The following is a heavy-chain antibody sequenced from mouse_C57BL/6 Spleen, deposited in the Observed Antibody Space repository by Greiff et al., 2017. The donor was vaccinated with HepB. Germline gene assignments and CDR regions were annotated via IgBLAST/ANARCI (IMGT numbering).Heavy chain of an antibody. D-gene: IGHD6-1*01. V-gene: IGHV14-4*01. CDR3: TSAIRDGSYCYAMDY. J-gene: IGHJ4*01. Sequence: EVQLQQSGAELVRPGASVKLSCTASGFNIKDDYMHWVKQRPEQGLEWIGWIDPENGDTEYASKFQGKATITADTSSNTAYLQLSSLTSEDTAVYYCTSAIRDGSYCYAMDYGGQGTSVTVSS. CDR2: IDPENGDT. CDR1: GFNIKDDY.